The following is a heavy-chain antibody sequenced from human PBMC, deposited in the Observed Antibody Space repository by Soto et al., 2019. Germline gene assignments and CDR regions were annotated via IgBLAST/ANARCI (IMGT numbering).Heavy chain of an antibody. CDR1: GFTFSSYA. J-gene: IGHJ4*02. Sequence: EVPLLESGGGLVQPGGSLRLSCAASGFTFSSYAMSWVRQAPGKGLEWVSAISGSGISTYYADSVKGRFTISRDNSKNTLYLQMNSLRAEDTAVYYCAKEHAYSSGWDEFDYWGQGTLVTVSS. V-gene: IGHV3-23*01. CDR2: ISGSGIST. CDR3: AKEHAYSSGWDEFDY. D-gene: IGHD6-19*01.